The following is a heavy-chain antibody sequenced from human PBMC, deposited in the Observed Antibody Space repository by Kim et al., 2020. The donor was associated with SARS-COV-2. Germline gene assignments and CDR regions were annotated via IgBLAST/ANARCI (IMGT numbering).Heavy chain of an antibody. Sequence: KYSQKFQGRVTITRDTSASTAYMELSSLRSEDTAVYYCARGGDGYYGMDVRGQGTTVTVSS. J-gene: IGHJ6*02. V-gene: IGHV1-3*01. CDR3: ARGGDGYYGMDV. D-gene: IGHD3-16*01.